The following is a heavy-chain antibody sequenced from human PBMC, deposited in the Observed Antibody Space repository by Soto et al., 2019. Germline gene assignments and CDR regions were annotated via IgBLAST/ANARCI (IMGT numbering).Heavy chain of an antibody. CDR1: GFTFSSYW. D-gene: IGHD6-19*01. CDR2: IKQDGSEK. CDR3: ARGGSQYPSSGRY. Sequence: EVQLVESGGGLVQPGGSLRLSCAASGFTFSSYWMSWVRQAPGKGLEWVANIKQDGSEKYYVDSVKGRFTISRDNAKNSLYLQMNSLRAEDTAVYYCARGGSQYPSSGRYWGQGTLVTVSS. J-gene: IGHJ4*02. V-gene: IGHV3-7*05.